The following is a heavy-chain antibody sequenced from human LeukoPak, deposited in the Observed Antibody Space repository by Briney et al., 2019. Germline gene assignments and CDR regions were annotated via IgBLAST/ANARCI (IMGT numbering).Heavy chain of an antibody. J-gene: IGHJ4*02. Sequence: GESLKISCKGSGYIFTSYWIAWVRQMPGKGLEWMGIIYPGDSDIRYSPSFQGQVTISAAKSISTAFLQWSSLKASDTAMYYCARRDYGGKHFDYWGQGTLVTVPS. CDR3: ARRDYGGKHFDY. V-gene: IGHV5-51*01. CDR1: GYIFTSYW. CDR2: IYPGDSDI. D-gene: IGHD4-23*01.